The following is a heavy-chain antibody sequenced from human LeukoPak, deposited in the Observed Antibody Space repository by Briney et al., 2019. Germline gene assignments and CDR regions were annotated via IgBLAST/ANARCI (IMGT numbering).Heavy chain of an antibody. J-gene: IGHJ4*02. CDR2: VSTSGST. D-gene: IGHD2/OR15-2a*01. CDR1: GFTFESYA. CDR3: ARLLSGAVYFDY. Sequence: GGSLRLSCAASGFTFESYAMNWVRQAPGKGLEWISTVSTSGSTYYADSVKGRFTISRDNSKDTLYLRMNSLSPEDTAVYHCARLLSGAVYFDYWGQRALVTVSS. V-gene: IGHV3-23*01.